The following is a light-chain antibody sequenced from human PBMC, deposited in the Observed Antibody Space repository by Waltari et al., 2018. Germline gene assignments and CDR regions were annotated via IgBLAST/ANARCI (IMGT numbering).Light chain of an antibody. CDR1: SGHSRNV. V-gene: IGLV4-69*01. Sequence: QLVLTQSPSASASLGASVKLTCTLSSGHSRNVIAWLQQQPEKGPRYLMQVNSDGSHSKGDEIPDRFSGSSSGAERYPTSSGLQSEDEADYYCQTGGHGAWVFGGGTKLTVL. CDR2: VNSDGSH. CDR3: QTGGHGAWV. J-gene: IGLJ3*02.